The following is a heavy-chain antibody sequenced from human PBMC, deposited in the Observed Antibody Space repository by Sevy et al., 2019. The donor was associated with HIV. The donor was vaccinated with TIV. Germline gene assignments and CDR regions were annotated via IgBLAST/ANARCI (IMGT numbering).Heavy chain of an antibody. CDR1: GFTFDTYW. CDR3: ARGGYYYDNAAYYALDS. CDR2: IWSDGAYQ. J-gene: IGHJ4*02. D-gene: IGHD3-22*01. V-gene: IGHV3-33*08. Sequence: GGSLRLSCAASGFTFDTYWMGWVRQAPGRGLEWVAIIWSDGAYQYHGDSVKGRFTISRDNSKNTLYLQMNNVRVEDTAVYYCARGGYYYDNAAYYALDSWGQGTLVTVSS.